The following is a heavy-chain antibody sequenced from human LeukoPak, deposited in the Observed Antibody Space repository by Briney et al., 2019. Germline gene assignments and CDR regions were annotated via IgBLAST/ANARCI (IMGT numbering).Heavy chain of an antibody. CDR3: ARDRDSSGYYAYWYFDL. D-gene: IGHD3-22*01. CDR2: IYYSGST. V-gene: IGHV4-61*01. J-gene: IGHJ2*01. Sequence: SETLSLTCTVSGGSISSSSYYWSWIRQPPGKGLEWIGYIYYSGSTNYNPSLKSRVTISVDTSKNQFSLKLSSVTAADTAVYYCARDRDSSGYYAYWYFDLWGRGTLVTVSS. CDR1: GGSISSSSYY.